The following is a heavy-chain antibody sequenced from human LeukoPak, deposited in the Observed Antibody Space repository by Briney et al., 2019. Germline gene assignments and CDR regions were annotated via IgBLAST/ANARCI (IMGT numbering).Heavy chain of an antibody. D-gene: IGHD7-27*01. CDR2: IYSGGST. CDR1: GFTFDDYA. CDR3: ARRTGDGPYFDY. Sequence: PGGSLRLSCAASGFTFDDYAMHWVRQAPGKGLEWVSVIYSGGSTYYADSVKGRFTISRDNSKNTLYLQMNSLRAEDTAVYYCARRTGDGPYFDYWGQGTLVTVSS. V-gene: IGHV3-66*01. J-gene: IGHJ4*02.